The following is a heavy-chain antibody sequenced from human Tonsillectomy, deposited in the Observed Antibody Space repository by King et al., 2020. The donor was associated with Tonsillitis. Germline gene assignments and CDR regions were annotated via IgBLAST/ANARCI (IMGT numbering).Heavy chain of an antibody. CDR3: ARLQHPGDYYYHYVDV. CDR1: GASVSSRSNF. V-gene: IGHV4-39*01. Sequence: QLQESGPGLVKPSETLSLTCTVSGASVSSRSNFWAWIRQPPGKGLEWIGNLYYGGSTHYSPSLKSRVSMSVDTSKNQLSLKLNSATAADTAVYYCARLQHPGDYYYHYVDVWGKGTTVTVSS. J-gene: IGHJ6*03. CDR2: LYYGGST.